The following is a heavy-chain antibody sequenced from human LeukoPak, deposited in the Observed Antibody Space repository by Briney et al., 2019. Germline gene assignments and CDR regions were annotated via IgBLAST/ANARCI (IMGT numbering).Heavy chain of an antibody. J-gene: IGHJ4*01. V-gene: IGHV3-74*01. CDR3: ARGPGSSGGAYVGDY. CDR2: SDGGGSST. D-gene: IGHD3-22*01. Sequence: GGSLRLSCAASGFTFSNHWMHWVRQVPGKGPVWVSRSDGGGSSTSYADSARGRFSISRDNAKSTLYLQMNSLRAEDTAVYYCARGPGSSGGAYVGDYWGHGTLVTVSS. CDR1: GFTFSNHW.